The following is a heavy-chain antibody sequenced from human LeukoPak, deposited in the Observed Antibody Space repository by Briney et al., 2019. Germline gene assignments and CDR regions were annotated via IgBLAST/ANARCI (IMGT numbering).Heavy chain of an antibody. CDR1: GFTSSNAW. J-gene: IGHJ3*02. V-gene: IGHV3-15*01. CDR3: TTQYSSGWYVAFDI. D-gene: IGHD6-19*01. CDR2: IKSKTDGGTT. Sequence: GGSLRLSCVASGFTSSNAWMSWVRQAPGKGLDWVGRIKSKTDGGTTDYAAPVKGRFTISRDDSKNTLYLQMNSLKTEDTAVFYCTTQYSSGWYVAFDIWGQGTMVTVSS.